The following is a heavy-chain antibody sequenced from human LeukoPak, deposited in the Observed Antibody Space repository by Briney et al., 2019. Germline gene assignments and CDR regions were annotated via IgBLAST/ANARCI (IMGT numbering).Heavy chain of an antibody. D-gene: IGHD3-22*01. CDR2: IYYSGST. J-gene: IGHJ5*02. V-gene: IGHV4-30-4*01. Sequence: SETLSLTCTVSGGSISSGDYYWSWIRQPPGRGLEWIVYIYYSGSTYYNPSLKSRITISVDTSKNQFSLKLSSVTAADTAVYYCARSHSSGPYNWFDPWGQGTLVTVSS. CDR3: ARSHSSGPYNWFDP. CDR1: GGSISSGDYY.